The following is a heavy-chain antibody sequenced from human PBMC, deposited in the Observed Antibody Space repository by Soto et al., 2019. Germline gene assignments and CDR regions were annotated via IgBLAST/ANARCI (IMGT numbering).Heavy chain of an antibody. D-gene: IGHD3-22*01. CDR3: GRDFDSSGYYGPVGAFDI. CDR2: ISSSTTYT. J-gene: IGHJ3*02. Sequence: EVQLVESGGGLVKPGGSLRLSCSASRFTFSSYTMNWVRQAPGQGLQWASSISSSTTYTYYADSVKGRFTISRNNAKNSLYLQVNSLRAEDTAVYYCGRDFDSSGYYGPVGAFDIWGQGTMVTVSS. V-gene: IGHV3-21*03. CDR1: RFTFSSYT.